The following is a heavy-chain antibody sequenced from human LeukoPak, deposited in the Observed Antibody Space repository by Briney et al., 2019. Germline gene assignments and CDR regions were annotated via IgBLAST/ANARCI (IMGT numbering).Heavy chain of an antibody. J-gene: IGHJ6*03. V-gene: IGHV3-7*01. CDR3: AREHYSYYLDA. CDR2: VNQGGTQK. Sequence: GGSLRLSWAASAFTFSTQWMSWVRQAPGEGLEWVAIVNQGGTQKYYVDSVTGRFTISRDNAENSLYLQMNSLRAEDTAVYYCAREHYSYYLDAWGKGTTVTVSS. CDR1: AFTFSTQW.